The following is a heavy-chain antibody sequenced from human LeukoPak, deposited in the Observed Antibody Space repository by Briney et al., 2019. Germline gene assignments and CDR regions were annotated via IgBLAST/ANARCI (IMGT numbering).Heavy chain of an antibody. J-gene: IGHJ3*02. V-gene: IGHV3-43*01. D-gene: IGHD6-6*01. Sequence: GGSLRLSCAASGFTFNDYSFHWVRQAPGKGLEWVSLKSWDGGTTYYADSVKGRFTISRDNSKNTLYLQMNSLRAEDTAVYYCARDRRVAGRSDGFDIWGQGTMVTVSS. CDR1: GFTFNDYS. CDR2: KSWDGGTT. CDR3: ARDRRVAGRSDGFDI.